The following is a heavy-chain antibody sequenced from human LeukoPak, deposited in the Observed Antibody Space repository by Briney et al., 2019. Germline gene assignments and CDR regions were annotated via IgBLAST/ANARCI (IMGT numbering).Heavy chain of an antibody. CDR2: IYYSGST. Sequence: SETLSLTCTVSGGSISSYYWSWIRQPPGKGLEWIGYIYYSGSTNYNPSLKSRVTMSVDTSKNQFSLKLSSVTAADTAVYYCARLSSGWYYFDYWGQGTLVTVSS. J-gene: IGHJ4*02. V-gene: IGHV4-59*01. CDR1: GGSISSYY. CDR3: ARLSSGWYYFDY. D-gene: IGHD6-19*01.